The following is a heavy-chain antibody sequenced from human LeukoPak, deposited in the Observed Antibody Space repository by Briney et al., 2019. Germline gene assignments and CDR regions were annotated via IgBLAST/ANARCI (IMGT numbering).Heavy chain of an antibody. Sequence: SETLSLTCTVSGGSISSYYWSWIRQPPGKGLEWIGYIHYSGSTYYNPSLKSRVTVSVDTSKNQFSLKLSSVTAADTAVYYRARTTEGYCRGRSCYSYYYYMDVWGKGTTVTVSS. CDR2: IHYSGST. CDR1: GGSISSYY. V-gene: IGHV4-59*01. D-gene: IGHD2-15*01. J-gene: IGHJ6*03. CDR3: ARTTEGYCRGRSCYSYYYYMDV.